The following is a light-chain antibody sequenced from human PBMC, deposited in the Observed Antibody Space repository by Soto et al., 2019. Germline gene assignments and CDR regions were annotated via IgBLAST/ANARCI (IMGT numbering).Light chain of an antibody. J-gene: IGLJ1*01. CDR3: ISHAGVSNV. CDR2: EVN. V-gene: IGLV2-8*01. CDR1: SSDVGATDY. Sequence: QSALTQPPSASGSPGQSVAISCTGTSSDVGATDYVSWYQQHSGKAPKLLLYEVNKRPSGVPERFSGSKSGNTASLTVSALQADDEADYYCISHAGVSNVLGTGTKLTVL.